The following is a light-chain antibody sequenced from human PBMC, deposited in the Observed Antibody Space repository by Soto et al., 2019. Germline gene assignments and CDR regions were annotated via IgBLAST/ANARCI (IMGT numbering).Light chain of an antibody. CDR1: SSDVGGYNY. Sequence: QSALTQPRSVSGSPGQSVTISCTGTSSDVGGYNYVSWYQQHPGKAPKLILYDVSKRPSGVPDRFSGSKSGNTASLTISGLQSEYEADYYARQYEGPSTHVFGPGPNLPVL. CDR2: DVS. CDR3: RQYEGPSTHV. V-gene: IGLV2-11*01. J-gene: IGLJ1*01.